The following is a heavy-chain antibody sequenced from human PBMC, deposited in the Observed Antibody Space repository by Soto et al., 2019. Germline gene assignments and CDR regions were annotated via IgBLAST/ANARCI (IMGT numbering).Heavy chain of an antibody. Sequence: SETLSLTCTVSGGSISSSSYYWGWIRQPPGKGLEWIGGIYYSGSTYYNPSLKSRVTISVDTSKNQFSLKLSSVTVADTAVYYCAGSGYSYGYFDYWGQGTLVTVS. CDR1: GGSISSSSYY. J-gene: IGHJ4*02. D-gene: IGHD5-18*01. CDR3: AGSGYSYGYFDY. CDR2: IYYSGST. V-gene: IGHV4-39*01.